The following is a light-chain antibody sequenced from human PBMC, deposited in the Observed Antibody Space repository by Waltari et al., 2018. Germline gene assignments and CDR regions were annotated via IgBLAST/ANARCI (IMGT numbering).Light chain of an antibody. V-gene: IGKV3-20*01. J-gene: IGKJ2*01. CDR2: GAF. Sequence: EIVLTQSPGTLSLSPGETATLSCRASQSLSVAYVAWYHHKSGQAPRLLIYGAFHRAADLPGRFSGSGSGTDFTLTISRLEPEDFGLYYCQQYVNSPGTFGQGTKLEIK. CDR1: QSLSVAY. CDR3: QQYVNSPGT.